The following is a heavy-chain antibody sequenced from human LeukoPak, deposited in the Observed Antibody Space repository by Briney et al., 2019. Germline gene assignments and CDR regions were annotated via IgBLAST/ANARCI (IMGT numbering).Heavy chain of an antibody. J-gene: IGHJ4*02. CDR1: GFTFSSYS. V-gene: IGHV3-21*01. CDR2: ISSSSSYI. D-gene: IGHD3-22*01. CDR3: ASVLYYYDSSASDY. Sequence: PGGSLRLSCAASGFTFSSYSMNWVRQAPGKGLEWVSSISSSSSYIYYADSVKGRFTISRDNAKNSLYLQMNSLRAEDTAVYYCASVLYYYDSSASDYWGQGTLVTVSS.